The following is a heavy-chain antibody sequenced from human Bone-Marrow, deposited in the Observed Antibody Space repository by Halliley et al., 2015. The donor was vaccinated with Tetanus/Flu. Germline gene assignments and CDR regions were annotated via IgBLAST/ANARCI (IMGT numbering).Heavy chain of an antibody. Sequence: SLRLSCAASGFTFRSYAMSWVRQAPGKGLEWVSVISESGDTANYADSVKGRFIISRDNSKNTLYLQMNSLRAEDTAVYHCVRDRFEDFVGGSCYGLAYWGQGTLVTVSA. V-gene: IGHV3-23*01. J-gene: IGHJ4*02. CDR3: VRDRFEDFVGGSCYGLAY. D-gene: IGHD2-15*01. CDR2: ISESGDTA. CDR1: GFTFRSYA.